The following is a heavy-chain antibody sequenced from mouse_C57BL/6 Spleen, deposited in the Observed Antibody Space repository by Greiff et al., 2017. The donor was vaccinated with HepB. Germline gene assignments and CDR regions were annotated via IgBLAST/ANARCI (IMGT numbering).Heavy chain of an antibody. Sequence: VQLQQSGPELVKPGASVKISCKASGYTFTDYYMNWVKQSHGKSLEWIGDINPNNGGTSYNQKFKGKATLTVDKSSSTAYMELRSLTSEDSAVYYCAKPLYGLSMDYWGQGTSVTVSS. CDR3: AKPLYGLSMDY. J-gene: IGHJ4*01. V-gene: IGHV1-26*01. D-gene: IGHD1-1*02. CDR1: GYTFTDYY. CDR2: INPNNGGT.